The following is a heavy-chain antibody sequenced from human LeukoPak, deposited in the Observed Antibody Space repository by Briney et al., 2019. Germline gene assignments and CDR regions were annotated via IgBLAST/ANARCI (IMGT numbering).Heavy chain of an antibody. CDR1: GGTFSSYA. CDR3: TTGTDGPGY. V-gene: IGHV1-69*13. CDR2: IIPIFGTA. J-gene: IGHJ4*02. Sequence: RASVKVSCKASGGTFSSYAISWVRQAPGQGLEWMGGIIPIFGTANYAQKFQGRATITADESTSTAYMELSSLRSEDTAVYYCTTGTDGPGYWGQGTLVTVSS. D-gene: IGHD4-17*01.